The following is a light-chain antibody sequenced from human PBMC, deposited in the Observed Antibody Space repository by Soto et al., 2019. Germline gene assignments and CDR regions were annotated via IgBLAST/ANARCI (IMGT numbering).Light chain of an antibody. Sequence: IQMTQSPSSLSASVGDRVTITCRASQRITTYLNWYQQKPGEAPKLLISTSGTLQRGVPSRFSGSGSGTDFSLTITALRPEDFATYFCQQTYSPPYTFGQGTKLQIK. CDR1: QRITTY. CDR3: QQTYSPPYT. V-gene: IGKV1-39*01. CDR2: TSG. J-gene: IGKJ2*01.